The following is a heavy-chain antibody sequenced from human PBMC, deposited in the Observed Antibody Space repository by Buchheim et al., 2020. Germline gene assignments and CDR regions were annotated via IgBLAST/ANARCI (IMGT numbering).Heavy chain of an antibody. CDR1: GFTFSSYG. V-gene: IGHV3-33*01. D-gene: IGHD3-22*01. Sequence: QVQLVESGGGVVQPGRSLRLSCAASGFTFSSYGMHWVRQTPDKGLEWVAVIWYDGSKKYYADSVKGRITISRDNSKNTLYLQMNSLRAGDTAMYYCARGGYYESSGYYPFDCWGQGTL. CDR3: ARGGYYESSGYYPFDC. CDR2: IWYDGSKK. J-gene: IGHJ4*02.